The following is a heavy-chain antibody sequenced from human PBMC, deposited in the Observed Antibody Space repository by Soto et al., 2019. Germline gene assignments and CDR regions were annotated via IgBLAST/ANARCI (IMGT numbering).Heavy chain of an antibody. CDR1: GFSLSTSGVG. Sequence: QITLKESGPTLVKPTQTLTLTCTFSGFSLSTSGVGVGWIRQPPGKALEWLALIYWDDDKRYSPSLKSRLTITKDTSKNQVVLTMTNMDPVDTATYYWAHRQVVISGYNFGHWGQGTLVTVSS. J-gene: IGHJ5*02. CDR2: IYWDDDK. CDR3: AHRQVVISGYNFGH. D-gene: IGHD5-18*01. V-gene: IGHV2-5*02.